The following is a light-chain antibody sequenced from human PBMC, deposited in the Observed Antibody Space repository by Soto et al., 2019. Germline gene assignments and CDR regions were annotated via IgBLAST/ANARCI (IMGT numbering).Light chain of an antibody. J-gene: IGLJ3*02. CDR1: SGHSSYI. CDR3: ETWDSSTRV. V-gene: IGLV4-60*03. Sequence: QAVLTQSSSASASLGSSVKLTCTLSSGHSSYIIAWHQQQPGKAPRCLMKVEGSGSYNKGSGVPDRFSGSSSGADRYLTISNLQSEDEADYYCETWDSSTRVFGGGTKVTVL. CDR2: VEGSGSY.